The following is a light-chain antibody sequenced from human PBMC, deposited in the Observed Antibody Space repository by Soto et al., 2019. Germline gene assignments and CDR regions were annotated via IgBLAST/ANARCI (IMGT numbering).Light chain of an antibody. CDR2: CAS. CDR1: QSVIRIY. CDR3: HQYGSSPHT. V-gene: IGKV3-20*01. J-gene: IGKJ5*01. Sequence: IVLTQSPGTLSLSPGEIASLXCRASQSVIRIYSARFQHEPDQAPRLLXSCASSRAHDSPDRFSGSGSVTDFTRTISRLEPEDFAVYYGHQYGSSPHTFGQGTRLEIK.